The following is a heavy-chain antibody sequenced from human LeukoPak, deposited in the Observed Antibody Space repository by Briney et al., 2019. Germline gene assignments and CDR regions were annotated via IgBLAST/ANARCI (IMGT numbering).Heavy chain of an antibody. V-gene: IGHV4-59*08. CDR3: ARHDPIVGTPDAFDI. D-gene: IGHD1-26*01. CDR1: GGSISTYY. Sequence: ASETLSPTCTVSGGSISTYYWSWIRQPPGKGLEWIAYIYYSGSTDYNPFLKSRVTISLDTSKNQFSLELSSVTAADTAVYYCARHDPIVGTPDAFDIWGQGTMVTVSS. J-gene: IGHJ3*02. CDR2: IYYSGST.